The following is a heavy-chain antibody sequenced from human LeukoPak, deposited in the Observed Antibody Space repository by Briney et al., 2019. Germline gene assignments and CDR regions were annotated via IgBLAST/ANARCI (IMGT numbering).Heavy chain of an antibody. V-gene: IGHV1-2*02. J-gene: IGHJ4*02. Sequence: ASVKVSCKASGYTFTGYYMHWVRQAPGQGLEWMGWINPNSGGTNYAQKFQGRVTVTRDTSISTAYMELSRLRSDDTAVYYCARAWSGGHNYFGGYWGQGTLVTVSS. CDR1: GYTFTGYY. CDR3: ARAWSGGHNYFGGY. D-gene: IGHD5-24*01. CDR2: INPNSGGT.